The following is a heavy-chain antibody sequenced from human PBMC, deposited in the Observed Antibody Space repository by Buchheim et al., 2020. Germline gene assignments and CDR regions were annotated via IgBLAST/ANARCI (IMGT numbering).Heavy chain of an antibody. CDR2: ISRSGSTI. D-gene: IGHD3-22*01. Sequence: EVQLVESGGGLVQPGGSLRLSCAASGFTVSNYEMNWVRQAPGKGLEWVSYISRSGSTIEYADSVKGRFTISRDNAKNSLYLQMNSLRAEDTAVYYCAESLSGYQGFDYWGQGTL. V-gene: IGHV3-48*03. CDR1: GFTVSNYE. J-gene: IGHJ4*02. CDR3: AESLSGYQGFDY.